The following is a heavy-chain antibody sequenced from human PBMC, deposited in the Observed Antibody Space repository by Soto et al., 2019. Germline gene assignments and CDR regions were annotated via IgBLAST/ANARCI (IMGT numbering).Heavy chain of an antibody. D-gene: IGHD1-20*01. V-gene: IGHV3-15*07. CDR1: GFTFSNAW. Sequence: PGGSLRLSCAASGFTFSNAWMNWVRQAPGKGLEWVGRIKSKTDGGTTDYAAPVKGRFTISRDDSKNTLYLQMNSPKTEDTAVYYCTMDNWNDDFCVMDVWGQGTTVTVS. CDR3: TMDNWNDDFCVMDV. CDR2: IKSKTDGGTT. J-gene: IGHJ6*02.